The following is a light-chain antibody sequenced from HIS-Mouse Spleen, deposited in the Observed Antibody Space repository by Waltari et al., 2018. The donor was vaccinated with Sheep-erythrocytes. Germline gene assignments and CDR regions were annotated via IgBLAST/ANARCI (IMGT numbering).Light chain of an antibody. CDR1: SSDVGGYNY. V-gene: IGLV2-14*01. CDR3: SSYTSSSTWV. Sequence: QSALTQPASVSGSPGQSITIPCTATSSDVGGYNYVYWYQQHPGKAPKLMIYEVSNRPSGVSNRFSGSKSGNTASLTISGLQAEDEADYYCSSYTSSSTWVFGGGTKLTVL. CDR2: EVS. J-gene: IGLJ3*02.